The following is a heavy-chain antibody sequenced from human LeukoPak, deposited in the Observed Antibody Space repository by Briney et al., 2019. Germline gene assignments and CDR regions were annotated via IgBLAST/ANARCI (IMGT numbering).Heavy chain of an antibody. J-gene: IGHJ4*02. CDR2: INPSGGST. CDR1: GYTFTSYY. V-gene: IGHV1-46*01. CDR3: ARVFYYGSGSHNFDY. Sequence: ASVKVSCKASGYTFTSYYMHWVRQAPGQGLEWMGIINPSGGSTSYAQKFQGRVTMTRDMSTSTVYMELSSLRSEDTAVYYCARVFYYGSGSHNFDYWGQGTLVTVSS. D-gene: IGHD3-10*01.